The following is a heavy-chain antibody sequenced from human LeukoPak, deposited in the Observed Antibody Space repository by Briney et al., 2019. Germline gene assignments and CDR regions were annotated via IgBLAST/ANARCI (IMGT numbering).Heavy chain of an antibody. CDR2: INPNSGGT. CDR3: ARDYRTVDGDAFDI. D-gene: IGHD2-8*02. Sequence: ASVKVSCKASGGTFTGYYIHWVRQAPGQGLEWMGWINPNSGGTNYAQKFQGRVTMTGDTSISTAYMELSRLRSDDTAVYYCARDYRTVDGDAFDIWGQGTMVIVSS. J-gene: IGHJ3*02. CDR1: GGTFTGYY. V-gene: IGHV1-2*02.